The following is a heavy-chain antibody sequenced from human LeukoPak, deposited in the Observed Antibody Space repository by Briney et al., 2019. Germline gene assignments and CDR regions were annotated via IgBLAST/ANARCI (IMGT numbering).Heavy chain of an antibody. D-gene: IGHD1-26*01. Sequence: PGGSLRLSCAASGFTFSSYGMHWVRQAPGKGLEWVAFIRYDGSNKYYADSVKGRFTISRDNSKNTLYLQMNSLRAEDTAVYYCAKGLRGSYYNYYMDVWGKGTTVTVSS. J-gene: IGHJ6*03. CDR1: GFTFSSYG. V-gene: IGHV3-30*02. CDR3: AKGLRGSYYNYYMDV. CDR2: IRYDGSNK.